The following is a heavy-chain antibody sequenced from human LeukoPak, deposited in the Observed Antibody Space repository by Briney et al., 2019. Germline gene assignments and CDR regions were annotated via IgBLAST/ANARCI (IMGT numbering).Heavy chain of an antibody. V-gene: IGHV4-4*07. Sequence: PSETLSHTCIVSGGSISSNYWSWIRQPAGKGLEWIGRIYSSGTTTYIPSLKSRVTMSGDTSKNQLSLRLTSVTAADTAVYYCARIHRRADSSGYYYEDWYFDLWGRGTLVTVSS. D-gene: IGHD3-22*01. J-gene: IGHJ2*01. CDR1: GGSISSNY. CDR3: ARIHRRADSSGYYYEDWYFDL. CDR2: IYSSGTT.